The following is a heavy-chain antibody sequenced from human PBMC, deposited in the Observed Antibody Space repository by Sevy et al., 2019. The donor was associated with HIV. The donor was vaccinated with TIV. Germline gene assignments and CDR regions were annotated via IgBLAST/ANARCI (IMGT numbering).Heavy chain of an antibody. J-gene: IGHJ6*03. Sequence: SETLSLTCTVSGGSIGRYSWNWIRQPAGKGLEWIGQIYSSGSTRYHPSLKSRVTMSVDTSKNQFSLRLNSVTAADTAVYFCARFRTLATTGPESPYFYMDVWGKGTSVTVSS. V-gene: IGHV4-4*07. CDR3: ARFRTLATTGPESPYFYMDV. CDR2: IYSSGST. D-gene: IGHD1-1*01. CDR1: GGSIGRYS.